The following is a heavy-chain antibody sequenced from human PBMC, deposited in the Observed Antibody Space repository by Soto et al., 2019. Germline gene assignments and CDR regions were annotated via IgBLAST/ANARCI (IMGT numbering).Heavy chain of an antibody. Sequence: GSLRLSCAASGFTFSSYAMTWVRQPPGKGLEWVSVISGVDGSTDYAESVKGRFTISRDNSKKTLYLLMNSLRAEDTAVYYCAKNDGGYHSFPDYWGQGTLVTVSS. D-gene: IGHD3-22*01. J-gene: IGHJ4*02. CDR3: AKNDGGYHSFPDY. CDR1: GFTFSSYA. V-gene: IGHV3-23*01. CDR2: ISGVDGST.